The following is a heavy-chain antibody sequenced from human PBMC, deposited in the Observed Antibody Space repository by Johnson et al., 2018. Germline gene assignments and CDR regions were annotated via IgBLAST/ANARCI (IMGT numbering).Heavy chain of an antibody. J-gene: IGHJ6*02. D-gene: IGHD5-18*01. CDR1: GFTFSSYG. Sequence: QVQLVESGGGVVQPGRSLRLSCAASGFTFSSYGMHWVRQAPGKGLEWVAVIWYDGSNKYYADSVKGRFTISRDNSKNTLYLQMNSLRSEDTAVYYCARARWWGIQLYFYCYGIDVWGQGTTVTVS. CDR3: ARARWWGIQLYFYCYGIDV. CDR2: IWYDGSNK. V-gene: IGHV3-33*01.